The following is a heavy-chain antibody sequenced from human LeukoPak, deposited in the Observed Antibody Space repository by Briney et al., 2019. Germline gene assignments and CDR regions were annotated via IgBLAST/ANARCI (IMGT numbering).Heavy chain of an antibody. CDR3: ARYRHLGY. CDR1: GFILNDYG. V-gene: IGHV3-33*01. CDR2: IWFDKNQ. J-gene: IGHJ4*02. Sequence: GGSLRLSCAASGFILNDYGMHWVRQAPGKGLEWVADIWFDKNQHFADSVKGRFTISRDNGKNSLYLQMNSLRAEDTAVYYCARYRHLGYWGQGTLVTVSS.